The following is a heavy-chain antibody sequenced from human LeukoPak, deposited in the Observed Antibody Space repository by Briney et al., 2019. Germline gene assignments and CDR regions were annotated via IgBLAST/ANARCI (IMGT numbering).Heavy chain of an antibody. Sequence: GGSLRLSCAASGFTFSSYWMHWVRQAPGKGLVWVSRINSDGSSTSYADSVKGRFTISRDNAKNTLYLQMNSLRAEDTAVYYCARGMAAANRVLDYWGQGTLVTVSS. CDR2: INSDGSST. CDR3: ARGMAAANRVLDY. CDR1: GFTFSSYW. V-gene: IGHV3-74*01. J-gene: IGHJ4*02. D-gene: IGHD6-13*01.